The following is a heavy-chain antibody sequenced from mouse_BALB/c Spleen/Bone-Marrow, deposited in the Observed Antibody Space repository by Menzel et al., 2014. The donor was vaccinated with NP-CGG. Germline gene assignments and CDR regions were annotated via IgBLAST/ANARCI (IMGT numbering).Heavy chain of an antibody. CDR1: GFNIKDFY. Sequence: EVKLVESGAELVRSGASVKLSCTGSGFNIKDFYMHWVRQRPEQGPEWIGWIDPENGDTEYAPKFQGKATLTADTSSNTAYLQLNSLTSEDTAVYYCNADTRAMDYWGQGTSVTVSS. CDR3: NADTRAMDY. V-gene: IGHV14-4*02. CDR2: IDPENGDT. J-gene: IGHJ4*01.